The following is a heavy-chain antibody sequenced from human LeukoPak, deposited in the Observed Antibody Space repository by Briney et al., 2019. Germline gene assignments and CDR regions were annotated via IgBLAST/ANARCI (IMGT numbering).Heavy chain of an antibody. CDR3: AKGQDIVLMVYAFDY. CDR1: GFTFSSYA. Sequence: GGSLRLSCAASGFTFSSYAMSWVRQAPGKGLEWVSAISGSGGSTYYADSVKGRFTISRDNSKNTLYLQMNSLRAEDTAVYYCAKGQDIVLMVYAFDYWGQGTLVTVSS. CDR2: ISGSGGST. V-gene: IGHV3-23*01. J-gene: IGHJ4*02. D-gene: IGHD2-8*01.